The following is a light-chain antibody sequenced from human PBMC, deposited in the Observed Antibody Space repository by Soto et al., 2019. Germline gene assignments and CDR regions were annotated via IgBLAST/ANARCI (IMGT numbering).Light chain of an antibody. Sequence: ALTQPASVSWSPGQSIAISCTGTSSDVGGYNYVSWYQQHPGKAPKLMIYDVSNRPSGVSDRFSGSKSGNTASLTISGLQAEDEADYYCNSYTTSSTYVFGTGTKVTVL. CDR3: NSYTTSSTYV. CDR2: DVS. J-gene: IGLJ1*01. CDR1: SSDVGGYNY. V-gene: IGLV2-14*03.